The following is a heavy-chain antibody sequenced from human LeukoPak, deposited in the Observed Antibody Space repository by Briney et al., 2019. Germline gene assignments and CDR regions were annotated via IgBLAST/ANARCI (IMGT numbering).Heavy chain of an antibody. Sequence: SGTLSLTCAVYGGSFSGYYWSWIRQPPGKGLEWIGEINHSGSTNYNPSLKSRVTISVDTSKNQFSLKLSSVTAADTAVYYCARVYGKFDYWGQGTLVTVSS. J-gene: IGHJ4*02. D-gene: IGHD3-10*01. CDR3: ARVYGKFDY. V-gene: IGHV4-34*01. CDR1: GGSFSGYY. CDR2: INHSGST.